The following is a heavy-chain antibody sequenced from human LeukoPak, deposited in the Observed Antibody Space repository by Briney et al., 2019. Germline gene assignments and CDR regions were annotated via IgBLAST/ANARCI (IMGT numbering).Heavy chain of an antibody. CDR3: ARGPMAGEVPAARGDHWFDP. J-gene: IGHJ5*02. V-gene: IGHV4-39*01. CDR1: GGSISSSSYY. Sequence: SETLSLTCTVSGGSISSSSYYWGWIRQPPGKGLEWIGSIYYSGSTYYNPSLKSRVTISVDTSKNQFSLKLSSVTAADTAVYYCARGPMAGEVPAARGDHWFDPWGQGTLVTVSS. D-gene: IGHD2-2*01. CDR2: IYYSGST.